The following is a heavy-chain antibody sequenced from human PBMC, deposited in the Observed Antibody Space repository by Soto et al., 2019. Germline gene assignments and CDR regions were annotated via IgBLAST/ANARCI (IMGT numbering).Heavy chain of an antibody. D-gene: IGHD3-10*01. J-gene: IGHJ5*02. Sequence: PSETLSLTCTVSGGSISSGEYSWSWIRQPPGKGLEWIGYIYHSGSTYYNPSLKSRVTISVDRSKNQFPLKLSSVTAADTAVYYCARELFGRSVWFDPWGQGTLVTVSS. CDR3: ARELFGRSVWFDP. CDR1: GGSISSGEYS. CDR2: IYHSGST. V-gene: IGHV4-30-2*01.